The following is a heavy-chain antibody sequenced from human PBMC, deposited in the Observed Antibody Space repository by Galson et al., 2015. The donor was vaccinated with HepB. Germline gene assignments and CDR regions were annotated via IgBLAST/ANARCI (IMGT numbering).Heavy chain of an antibody. Sequence: SVKVSCKASGYTFTGYYMHWVRQAPGQGLEWMGWINPNSGGTNYARKFQGRVTMTRDTSISTAYMELSRLRSDDTAVYYCARGGRGYCSSTSCYVPEAGGQHWGQGTLVTVSS. CDR3: ARGGRGYCSSTSCYVPEAGGQH. V-gene: IGHV1-2*02. D-gene: IGHD2-2*01. CDR2: INPNSGGT. CDR1: GYTFTGYY. J-gene: IGHJ1*01.